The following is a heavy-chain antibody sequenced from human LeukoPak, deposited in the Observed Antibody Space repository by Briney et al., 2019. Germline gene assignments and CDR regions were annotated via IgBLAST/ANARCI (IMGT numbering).Heavy chain of an antibody. CDR1: GFMFSTYS. CDR3: ASFGSGPNLDAFDI. J-gene: IGHJ3*02. D-gene: IGHD3-10*01. V-gene: IGHV3-21*01. Sequence: GGSLRLSCEASGFMFSTYSLSWVRQAPGKGLEWVSSISSSSSYTKSADLVKGRFTISRDNAKNSLYLQMNSLRDEDTAVYYCASFGSGPNLDAFDIWGQGTMVTVST. CDR2: ISSSSSYT.